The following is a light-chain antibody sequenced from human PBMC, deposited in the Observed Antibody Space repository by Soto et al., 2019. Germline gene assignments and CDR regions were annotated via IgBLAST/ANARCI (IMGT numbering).Light chain of an antibody. V-gene: IGKV3-20*01. CDR3: QQHRT. CDR2: GAS. CDR1: QRLSSSY. J-gene: IGKJ1*01. Sequence: IVLTESPGTLSLSPGERASLSCRATQRLSSSYLAWYQQKPGQAPRLLIYGASSRPAGIPDRFSGSGSGTEFTLTISRLEHEDFAVYFCQQHRTFGQGTKV.